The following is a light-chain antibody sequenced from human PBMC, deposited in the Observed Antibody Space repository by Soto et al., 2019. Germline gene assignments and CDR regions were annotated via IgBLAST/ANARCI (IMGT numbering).Light chain of an antibody. J-gene: IGKJ4*01. Sequence: VFNRAACTLALNTGERATLSCRASQTVRNNYLAWYQQKPGQAPRLLIYDASSRATGIPDRFSGGGSGTDFTLTISSLEPEDFAVYYCQQFSSYPLTFGGGTKVDIK. CDR1: QTVRNNY. CDR2: DAS. CDR3: QQFSSYPLT. V-gene: IGKV3-20*01.